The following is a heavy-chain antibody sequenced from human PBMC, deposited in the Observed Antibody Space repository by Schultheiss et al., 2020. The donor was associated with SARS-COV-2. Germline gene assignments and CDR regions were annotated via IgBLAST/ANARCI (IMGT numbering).Heavy chain of an antibody. V-gene: IGHV2-70*04. J-gene: IGHJ4*02. CDR3: AHRHCGGGDCTEMDY. CDR1: GFSLSTSGMR. D-gene: IGHD2-21*02. CDR2: IDWDDDK. Sequence: QTLSLTCTFSGFSLSTSGMRASWIRQPPGKALEWLARIDWDDDKFYSTSLKTRLTISKDTSKNQVVLTMTNMDPVDTATYYCAHRHCGGGDCTEMDYWGQGTLVTVSS.